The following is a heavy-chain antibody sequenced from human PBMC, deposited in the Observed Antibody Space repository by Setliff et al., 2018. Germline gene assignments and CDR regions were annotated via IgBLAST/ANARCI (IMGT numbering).Heavy chain of an antibody. CDR1: GFAFSTYA. CDR2: FYDSRGDT. V-gene: IGHV3-23*03. J-gene: IGHJ4*02. Sequence: GSLRLSCAASGFAFSTYAVSWVRQAPGKGLEWVSIFYDSRGDTYYADSVKGRFTVSKDNSKNTMYLQMNSLRDEDTAIYFCAKCTSWDSHYPYFDYWGKGTRVTVSS. D-gene: IGHD4-4*01. CDR3: AKCTSWDSHYPYFDY.